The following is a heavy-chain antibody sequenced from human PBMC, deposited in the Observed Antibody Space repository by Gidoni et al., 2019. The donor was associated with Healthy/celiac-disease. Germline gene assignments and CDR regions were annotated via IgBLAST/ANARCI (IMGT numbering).Heavy chain of an antibody. J-gene: IGHJ6*02. CDR2: VKQDGSEK. Sequence: EVQLVESGGGLVQPGGSLRLSCAASGFTFSSYWLRWVRPAPGKGLEGVANVKQDGSEKYYVDSVKGRFTIARDNAKNSLYLQMNSLRAEDTAVYYCARDLNFWSGYLYGMDVWGQGTTVTVSS. CDR1: GFTFSSYW. CDR3: ARDLNFWSGYLYGMDV. D-gene: IGHD3-3*01. V-gene: IGHV3-7*01.